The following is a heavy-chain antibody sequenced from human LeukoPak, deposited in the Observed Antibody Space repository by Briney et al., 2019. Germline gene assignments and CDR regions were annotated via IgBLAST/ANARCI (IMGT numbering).Heavy chain of an antibody. D-gene: IGHD1-1*01. J-gene: IGHJ4*02. CDR3: ASSSWKNSFDY. Sequence: SETLSLTCSVSGGSITFYYWIWIRTPAGKGLEWIGRPHTSGTTNYNPSLKCRLTMSIDTSEKKLSLNLTSVTAAHTAVYHFASSSWKNSFDYWGQGALVTVSS. V-gene: IGHV4-4*07. CDR1: GGSITFYY. CDR2: PHTSGTT.